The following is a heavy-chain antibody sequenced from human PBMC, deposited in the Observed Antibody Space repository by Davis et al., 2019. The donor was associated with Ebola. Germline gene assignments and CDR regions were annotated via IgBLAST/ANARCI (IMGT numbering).Heavy chain of an antibody. CDR1: GFTFSSYA. CDR2: ISGSGGST. CDR3: AKYGAAAGPFDY. D-gene: IGHD6-13*01. Sequence: GESLKISCAASGFTFSSYAMSWVRQAPGKGLEWVSAISGSGGSTYYADSVKGRFTISRDNSKNTLDLQMNSLRAEDTAVYYCAKYGAAAGPFDYWGQGTLVTVSS. V-gene: IGHV3-23*01. J-gene: IGHJ4*02.